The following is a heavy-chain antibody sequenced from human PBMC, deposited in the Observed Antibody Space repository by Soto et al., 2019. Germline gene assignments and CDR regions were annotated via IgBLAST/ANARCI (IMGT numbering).Heavy chain of an antibody. D-gene: IGHD6-13*01. V-gene: IGHV3-30*18. CDR3: AKDWGSSGWYNGFDP. CDR2: ISHDGSVT. CDR1: GFTFSTSG. J-gene: IGHJ5*02. Sequence: QVQMVESGGGVVQPGTSLRLSCATSGFTFSTSGMHWVRQAPGKWLEWVAMISHDGSVTYYTDSVQGRFTISRDTPKNTLYLQMNSLRDEDTAIYYCAKDWGSSGWYNGFDPWGQGTRVTVS.